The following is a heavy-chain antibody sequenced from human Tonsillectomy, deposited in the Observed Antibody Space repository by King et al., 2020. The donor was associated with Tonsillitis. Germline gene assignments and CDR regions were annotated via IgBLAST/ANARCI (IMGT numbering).Heavy chain of an antibody. Sequence: QLQESGPGLVKPSQTLSLTCTVSGGSISSGVYYWSWIRQHPGKGLEWIGYIYYSGSSYYNPSLKSLFSISLDTSKNQFSLKLSSVTAADTAVYYCARVTRGGTAPYYYYYYMDVWGKGTTVTVSS. CDR1: GGSISSGVYY. V-gene: IGHV4-31*01. J-gene: IGHJ6*03. CDR2: IYYSGSS. D-gene: IGHD1-7*01. CDR3: ARVTRGGTAPYYYYYYMDV.